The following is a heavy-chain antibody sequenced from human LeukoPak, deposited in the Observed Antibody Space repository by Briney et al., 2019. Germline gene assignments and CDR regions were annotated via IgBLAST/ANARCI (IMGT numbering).Heavy chain of an antibody. V-gene: IGHV3-23*01. Sequence: GGSLRLSCEASGFTFSTFAMIWVRQPPGKGLEWVSSIFPSGGEIHYADSVRGRFTISRDNSKSTLSLQMNSLRAEDTAVYYCAKLDVGGYYYMDVWGKGTTVTISS. CDR2: IFPSGGEI. CDR3: AKLDVGGYYYMDV. J-gene: IGHJ6*03. D-gene: IGHD3-16*01. CDR1: GFTFSTFA.